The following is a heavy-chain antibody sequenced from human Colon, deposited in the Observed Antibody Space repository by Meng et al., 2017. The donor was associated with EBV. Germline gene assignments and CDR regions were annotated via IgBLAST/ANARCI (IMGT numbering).Heavy chain of an antibody. D-gene: IGHD3-10*01. CDR2: INHSGST. J-gene: IGHJ4*02. CDR1: GGNFNGYY. CDR3: ARRRGGSGRDC. Sequence: QEQIQPWGAGPLQPLEPLSLTCAVSGGNFNGYYWSWIRQAPVKGLEWIGEINHSGSTKSNPSRESLVSISVNTSENQVSLKLTSVTATDTSVYYCARRRGGSGRDCWGQGTLVTVSS. V-gene: IGHV4-34*01.